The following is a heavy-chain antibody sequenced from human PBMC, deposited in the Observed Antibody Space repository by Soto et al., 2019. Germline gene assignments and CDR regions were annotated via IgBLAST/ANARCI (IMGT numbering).Heavy chain of an antibody. CDR3: TREPVEMLTTPQGWLDP. D-gene: IGHD1-1*01. J-gene: IGHJ5*02. V-gene: IGHV3-33*01. Sequence: PGGSLRLSCAASRFTFSSYGMHWVRQAPGKGLEWVAVIWYDGSDKYYADSVKGRFTISRDNSKNTLYLQMNNLRAEDTAVYYCTREPVEMLTTPQGWLDPWGQGTLVTVSS. CDR2: IWYDGSDK. CDR1: RFTFSSYG.